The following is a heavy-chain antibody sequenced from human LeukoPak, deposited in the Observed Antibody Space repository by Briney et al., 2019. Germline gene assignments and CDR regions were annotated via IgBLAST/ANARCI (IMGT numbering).Heavy chain of an antibody. J-gene: IGHJ6*03. V-gene: IGHV3-30*02. D-gene: IGHD2-2*01. Sequence: GGSLRLSCAASGFTFSSYGMHWVRQAPGKGLKRVAFIRYDGSNKYYADSVKGRFTISRDNSKNTLYLQMNSLRAEDTAVYYCAKVRVVPAVMRDYYYMDVWGKGTTVTVSS. CDR3: AKVRVVPAVMRDYYYMDV. CDR1: GFTFSSYG. CDR2: IRYDGSNK.